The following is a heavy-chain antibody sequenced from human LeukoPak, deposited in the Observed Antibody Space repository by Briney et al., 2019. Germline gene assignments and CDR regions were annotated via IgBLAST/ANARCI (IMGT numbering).Heavy chain of an antibody. J-gene: IGHJ4*02. D-gene: IGHD3-10*01. CDR3: APFAGSYWAPTLFDY. CDR2: ISGSGDST. Sequence: PGGSLRLSCAASGFTFSNYAMRWVRQAPGKGLEWVSGISGSGDSTYYADSVKGRFTISRDNSKNTLYLQMNSLRAEDTAVYYCAPFAGSYWAPTLFDYWGQGTLVTVSS. CDR1: GFTFSNYA. V-gene: IGHV3-23*01.